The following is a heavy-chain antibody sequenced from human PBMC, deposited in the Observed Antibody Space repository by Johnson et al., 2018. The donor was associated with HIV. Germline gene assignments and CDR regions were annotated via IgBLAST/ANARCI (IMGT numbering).Heavy chain of an antibody. V-gene: IGHV3-66*03. D-gene: IGHD3-3*01. CDR3: AKGEYYDFWSGYYDAFDI. CDR2: IYSGGST. J-gene: IGHJ3*02. Sequence: VQLVESGGGLIQPGGSLRLSCAASGFTVSSNYMSWVRQAPGKGLEWVSVIYSGGSTYYADSGKGRFTIHRDNSKKTLYLQMNSLRAEDTAVYYCAKGEYYDFWSGYYDAFDIWGQGTMVTVSS. CDR1: GFTVSSNY.